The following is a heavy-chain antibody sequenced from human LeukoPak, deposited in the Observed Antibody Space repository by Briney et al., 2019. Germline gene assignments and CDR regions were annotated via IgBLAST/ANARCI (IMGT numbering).Heavy chain of an antibody. CDR2: FDPEDGET. J-gene: IGHJ4*02. D-gene: IGHD3-22*01. CDR3: ATATSGYYYDSSGYYGHY. V-gene: IGHV1-24*01. CDR1: GYTLTELS. Sequence: ASXXVSCKVSGYTLTELSMHWVRQAPGKGGEWMGGFDPEDGETIYAQKFQGRVTITEDTSTDTAYMEMSSLRSEDTAVYYCATATSGYYYDSSGYYGHYWGQGTLVTVSS.